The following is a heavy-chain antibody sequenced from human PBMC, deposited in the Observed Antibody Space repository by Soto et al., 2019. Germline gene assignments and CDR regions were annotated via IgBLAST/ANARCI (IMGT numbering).Heavy chain of an antibody. V-gene: IGHV3-30*04. CDR1: GFTFDNYA. Sequence: QEQLVESGGGVVYPGRSLRLSCAASGFTFDNYAMHWVRQAPGKGLEWVAVMSYDGSDKYYADSVKGRFTISRDNSMNTVWMQMNSLRPEDTAVYHCARDRGSTAAGAYHYYPYGMDVWGQGTTVIVSS. CDR2: MSYDGSDK. D-gene: IGHD6-13*01. CDR3: ARDRGSTAAGAYHYYPYGMDV. J-gene: IGHJ6*02.